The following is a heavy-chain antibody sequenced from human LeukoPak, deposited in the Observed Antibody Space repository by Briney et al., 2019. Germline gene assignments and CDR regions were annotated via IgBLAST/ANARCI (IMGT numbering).Heavy chain of an antibody. Sequence: GGSPRLSCAASGFTFSSYGMHWVRQAPGKGLEWVAFIRYDGSNKYYADSVKGRFTISRDNSKNSLYLQMNSLRAEDTAVYYCAKDATAVVGTVYMDVWGTGTTVTISS. D-gene: IGHD6-13*01. CDR3: AKDATAVVGTVYMDV. CDR1: GFTFSSYG. CDR2: IRYDGSNK. V-gene: IGHV3-30*02. J-gene: IGHJ6*03.